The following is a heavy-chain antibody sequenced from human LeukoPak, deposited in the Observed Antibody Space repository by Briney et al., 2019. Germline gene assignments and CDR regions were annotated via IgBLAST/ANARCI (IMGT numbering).Heavy chain of an antibody. J-gene: IGHJ2*01. CDR3: ARAFPANSAAGPGRYFDL. V-gene: IGHV4-34*01. CDR1: GGSFSGYY. CDR2: INHSGST. Sequence: SETLSLTCAVYGGSFSGYYWSWIRQPPGKGLEWIGEINHSGSTNYNPSLKSRVTISVDTSKNQFSLKLSSVTAADTAVYYCARAFPANSAAGPGRYFDLWGRGTLVTVSS. D-gene: IGHD2-15*01.